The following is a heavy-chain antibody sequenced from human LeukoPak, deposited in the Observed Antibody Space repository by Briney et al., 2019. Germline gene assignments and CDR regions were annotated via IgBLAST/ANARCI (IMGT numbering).Heavy chain of an antibody. CDR1: GSTFTYYY. V-gene: IGHV1-46*01. CDR3: ARGAIAAGGPYYYGMDV. CDR2: INPSGGST. Sequence: ASVKVSCKASGSTFTYYYMHWVRQPPGQGIEWMGIINPSGGSTSYAHKFQGRVTMTRDTSTSSVYIELSSLRSEDTAVYYCARGAIAAGGPYYYGMDVWGQGTTVTVAS. D-gene: IGHD6-13*01. J-gene: IGHJ6*02.